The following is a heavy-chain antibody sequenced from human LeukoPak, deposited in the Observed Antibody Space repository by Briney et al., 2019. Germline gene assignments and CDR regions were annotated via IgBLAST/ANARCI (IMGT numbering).Heavy chain of an antibody. CDR1: GFMYSDHY. CDR3: SRIAINANNGMDV. V-gene: IGHV3-72*01. D-gene: IGHD1/OR15-1a*01. CDR2: SRNKSSSYTI. J-gene: IGHJ6*02. Sequence: PGWSVRLSCASCGFMYSDHYIHWVRQAPGREREGVGRSRNKSSSYTIEDAAPVECRFTISRDVSESSLYLQMNRLRTEDTAVYYCSRIAINANNGMDVWGQGTTVTVSS.